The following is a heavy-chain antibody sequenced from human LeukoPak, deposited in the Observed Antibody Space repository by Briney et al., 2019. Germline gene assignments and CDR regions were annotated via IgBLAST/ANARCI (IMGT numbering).Heavy chain of an antibody. J-gene: IGHJ4*02. CDR1: GFTFSSYG. Sequence: GGPLRLSCAASGFTFSSYGMHWVRQAPGKGLEWVAFIRYDGSNKYYADSVKGRFTISRDNSKNTLYLQMNSLRAEDTAVYYCAKDLGVYGGLFDYWGQGTLVTVSS. D-gene: IGHD4-23*01. CDR3: AKDLGVYGGLFDY. CDR2: IRYDGSNK. V-gene: IGHV3-30*02.